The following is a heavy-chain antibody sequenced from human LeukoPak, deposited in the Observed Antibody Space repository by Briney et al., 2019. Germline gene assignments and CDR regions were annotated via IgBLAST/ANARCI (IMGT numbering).Heavy chain of an antibody. D-gene: IGHD4-17*01. V-gene: IGHV1-69*04. J-gene: IGHJ4*02. CDR1: GGTFSSYA. CDR2: IIPILGIA. Sequence: ASVKVSCKASGGTFSSYAISWVRQAPGQGLEWMGRIIPILGIADYAQKFQGRVTITADKSTSTAYMELSSLRSEDTAVYYCARDYGDSDYWGQGTLVTVSS. CDR3: ARDYGDSDY.